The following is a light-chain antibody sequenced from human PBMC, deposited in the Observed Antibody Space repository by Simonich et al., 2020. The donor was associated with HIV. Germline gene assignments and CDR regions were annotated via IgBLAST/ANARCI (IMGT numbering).Light chain of an antibody. V-gene: IGKV3-15*01. CDR2: GAS. J-gene: IGKJ2*03. CDR3: QQYNNWPLC. CDR1: QRISTT. Sequence: EIVMTQSPATLSLSPGERATLSCRAKQRISTTLSCDQQKPCKAPRLLIYGASTRATGVPPRFRGTGSGTEFTLTISSVQSEDFVIYYCQQYNNWPLCFGQGTKLEIK.